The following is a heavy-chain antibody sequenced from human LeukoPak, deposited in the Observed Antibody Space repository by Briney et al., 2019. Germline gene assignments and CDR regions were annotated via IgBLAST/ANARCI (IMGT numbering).Heavy chain of an antibody. V-gene: IGHV4-4*07. CDR1: GGFISSYY. Sequence: SETLSLTCTVSGGFISSYYWSWIRQPAGKGLEWIGRIYTSGTTNYNPSLKSRVTMSIDTSKNQFSLNLGSVTAADTAVYYCAREFTSWGQGTLVTVSS. J-gene: IGHJ5*02. CDR3: AREFTS. CDR2: IYTSGTT.